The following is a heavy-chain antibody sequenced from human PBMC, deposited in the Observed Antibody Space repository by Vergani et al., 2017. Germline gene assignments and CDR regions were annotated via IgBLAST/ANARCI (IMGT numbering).Heavy chain of an antibody. Sequence: EVDLVESGGGLAQPGGSLRLSCEASGITFWKFGMHWVRQGPGKGLEWVSGISWNSGAVDYADSVKGRFTISRDNSKNTLYLQMNSLRAEDTAVYYCAKAYGGKGNPMPNDYWGQGTLVTVSS. D-gene: IGHD4-23*01. CDR3: AKAYGGKGNPMPNDY. CDR2: ISWNSGAV. V-gene: IGHV3-9*01. CDR1: GITFWKFG. J-gene: IGHJ4*02.